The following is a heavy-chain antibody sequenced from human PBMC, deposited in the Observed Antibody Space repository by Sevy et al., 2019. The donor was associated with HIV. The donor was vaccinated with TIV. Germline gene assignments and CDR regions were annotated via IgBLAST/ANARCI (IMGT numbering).Heavy chain of an antibody. CDR3: ARVPTYYYGSRTYFDY. D-gene: IGHD3-10*01. Sequence: ASVKVSCKASGYSFTSYGISWVRQAPGQGLEWMGWIGVYNGIANSAQKLQGRVIMTTDTSTSTAYMELRSLRSDDTAVYYCARVPTYYYGSRTYFDYWGQGTLVTVSS. V-gene: IGHV1-18*01. J-gene: IGHJ4*02. CDR1: GYSFTSYG. CDR2: IGVYNGIA.